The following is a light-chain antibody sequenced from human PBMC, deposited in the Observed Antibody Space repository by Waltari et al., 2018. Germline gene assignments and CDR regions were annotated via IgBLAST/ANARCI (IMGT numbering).Light chain of an antibody. V-gene: IGLV2-11*01. Sequence: QSALTQSRSVSGSPGQSVTISCTGTDSDVGGYEYVAWYQHHPGKAPKLLIYDVTKRPSGVPDRFSGSKSGNTASLTISGLHGEDEADYYCCSYADNNIYVFGTGTNVAVL. CDR1: DSDVGGYEY. CDR3: CSYADNNIYV. CDR2: DVT. J-gene: IGLJ1*01.